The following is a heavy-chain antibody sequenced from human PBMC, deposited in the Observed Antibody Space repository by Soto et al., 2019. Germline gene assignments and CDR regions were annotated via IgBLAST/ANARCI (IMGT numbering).Heavy chain of an antibody. CDR1: GGSISSGGYY. CDR3: ARAPWTGYYRHNWFDP. J-gene: IGHJ5*02. Sequence: LSETLSLTCTVSGGSISSGGYYWSWIRQHPGKGLEWIGYIYYSGSTYYNPSLKSRVTISVDTSKNQFSLKLSSVTAADTAVYYRARAPWTGYYRHNWFDPWGQGTLVTVSS. CDR2: IYYSGST. D-gene: IGHD3-9*01. V-gene: IGHV4-31*03.